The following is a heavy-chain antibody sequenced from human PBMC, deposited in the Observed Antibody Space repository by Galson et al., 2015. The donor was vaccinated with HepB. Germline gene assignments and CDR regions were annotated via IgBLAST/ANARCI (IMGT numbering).Heavy chain of an antibody. CDR3: ARRLPGNGRHFDL. D-gene: IGHD1-26*01. CDR1: GFTFNNYA. V-gene: IGHV3-23*01. Sequence: SLRLSCAASGFTFNNYAMSWVRQAPGKGLEWVSAISGGGITIYYADSVKGRFTISRDNSRDTLYLQMNSLRVEDTAVYYCARRLPGNGRHFDLWGRGTLVTVSS. CDR2: ISGGGITI. J-gene: IGHJ2*01.